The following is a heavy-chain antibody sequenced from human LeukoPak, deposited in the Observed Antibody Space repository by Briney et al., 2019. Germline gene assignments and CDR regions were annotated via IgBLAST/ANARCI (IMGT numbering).Heavy chain of an antibody. Sequence: PGGSLRLSCAASGFTFDDYTMHWVRQAPGKGLEWVSLISWDGGSTYYADSVKGRFTISRDNSKNSLYLQMNSLRTEDTALYYCARGRGYCSSSSCFVAMDYWGQGTLVTVSS. V-gene: IGHV3-43*01. D-gene: IGHD2-2*01. CDR1: GFTFDDYT. CDR3: ARGRGYCSSSSCFVAMDY. CDR2: ISWDGGST. J-gene: IGHJ4*02.